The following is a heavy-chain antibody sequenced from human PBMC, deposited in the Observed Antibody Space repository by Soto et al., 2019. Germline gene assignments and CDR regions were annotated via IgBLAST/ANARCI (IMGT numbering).Heavy chain of an antibody. V-gene: IGHV1-46*01. CDR2: INPSGGST. J-gene: IGHJ6*02. Sequence: GASVKVSCKASGYTFTSYYMQWVRQAPGQGLEWMGIINPSGGSTSYAQKFQGRVTMTRDTSTSTVYMELSSLRSEDTAVYYCARDDRGVWFGELLVYYYYYGMDVWGQGTTVTVSS. CDR1: GYTFTSYY. CDR3: ARDDRGVWFGELLVYYYYYGMDV. D-gene: IGHD3-10*01.